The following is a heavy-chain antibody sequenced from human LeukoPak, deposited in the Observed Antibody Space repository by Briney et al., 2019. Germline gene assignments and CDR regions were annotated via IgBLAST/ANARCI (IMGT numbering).Heavy chain of an antibody. CDR2: IYPGDSDT. V-gene: IGHV5-51*01. Sequence: GESLKISCKGSGYSFTSYWIGWVRQMPGKGLEWMGIIYPGDSDTRYSLSFQGQVTISADKSISTAYLQWSSLKASDTAMYYCARQVLDYYYYMDVWGKGTAVTVSS. CDR3: ARQVLDYYYYMDV. J-gene: IGHJ6*03. CDR1: GYSFTSYW. D-gene: IGHD1-14*01.